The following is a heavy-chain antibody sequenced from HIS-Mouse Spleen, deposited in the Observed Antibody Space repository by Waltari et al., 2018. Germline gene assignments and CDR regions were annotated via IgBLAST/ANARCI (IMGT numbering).Heavy chain of an antibody. V-gene: IGHV3-30*18. CDR1: GFTFSRSG. CDR2: ISYDGSNK. CDR3: AKDKHHAFDY. J-gene: IGHJ4*02. Sequence: QVQLVESGGGVVQPGRSLRLSCAASGFTFSRSGMHWVRQAPGKGLEWVAVISYDGSNKYYADSVKGRFTISRDNSKNTLYLQMNSLRAEDTAVYYCAKDKHHAFDYWGQGTLVTVSS.